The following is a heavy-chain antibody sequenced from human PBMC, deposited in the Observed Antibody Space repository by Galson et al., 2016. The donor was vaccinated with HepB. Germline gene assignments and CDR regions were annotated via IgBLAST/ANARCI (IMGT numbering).Heavy chain of an antibody. D-gene: IGHD6-13*01. CDR3: ARGKGSGTWYWFDP. CDR2: INPNSGGT. J-gene: IGHJ5*02. CDR1: GYTLTGDY. V-gene: IGHV1-2*04. Sequence: SVKVSCKASGYTLTGDYIHWVRQAPGQGLEWMGWINPNSGGTNYAQKFQGWVTMTRDTSISTAYMELRRLRSDDTAVYYCARGKGSGTWYWFDPWGQGTQVTVSS.